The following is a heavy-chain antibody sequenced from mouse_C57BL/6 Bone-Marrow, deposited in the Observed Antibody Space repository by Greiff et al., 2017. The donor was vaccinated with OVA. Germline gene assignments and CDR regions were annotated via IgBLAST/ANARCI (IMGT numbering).Heavy chain of an antibody. CDR2: IYPGDGDT. Sequence: QVQLQQSGPELVKPGASVKISCKASGYAFSSSWMNWVKQRPGQGLEWIGRIYPGDGDTNYNGKFKGKATLTADKSSSTAYMQLSSLTSKDSAVYFCARRPLVYCYWYFDVWGTGTTVTVSS. CDR1: GYAFSSSW. D-gene: IGHD1-1*01. V-gene: IGHV1-82*01. J-gene: IGHJ1*03. CDR3: ARRPLVYCYWYFDV.